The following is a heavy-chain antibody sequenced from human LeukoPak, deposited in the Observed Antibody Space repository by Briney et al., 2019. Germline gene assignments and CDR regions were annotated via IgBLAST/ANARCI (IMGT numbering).Heavy chain of an antibody. Sequence: SVKVSCKASGGTFSSYAISWVRQAPGQGLEWMGGIFPIFGTANYAQKFQGRVTITTDESTSTAYMELSSLRSEDTAVYYCARGHGRDNWFDPWGQGTLVTVSS. J-gene: IGHJ5*02. CDR3: ARGHGRDNWFDP. CDR1: GGTFSSYA. V-gene: IGHV1-69*05. CDR2: IFPIFGTA.